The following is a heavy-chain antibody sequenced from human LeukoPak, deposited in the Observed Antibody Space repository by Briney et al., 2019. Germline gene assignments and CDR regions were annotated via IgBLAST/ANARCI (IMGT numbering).Heavy chain of an antibody. J-gene: IGHJ4*02. D-gene: IGHD3-10*01. CDR2: IRSTANGYAT. CDR3: TGNYYGSGIYADFDY. V-gene: IGHV3-73*01. Sequence: GGSLRLSCAASGFTFSGSALHWVRQASGKGLEWVGRIRSTANGYATAYAASGKGRFTISRDDSKNTAYLQMDSLKTEDRAVYYCTGNYYGSGIYADFDYWGQGTLVTVSS. CDR1: GFTFSGSA.